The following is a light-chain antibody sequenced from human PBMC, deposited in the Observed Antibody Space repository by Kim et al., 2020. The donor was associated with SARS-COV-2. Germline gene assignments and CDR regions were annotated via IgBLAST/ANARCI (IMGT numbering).Light chain of an antibody. CDR1: QSIGNW. Sequence: DIQMTQSPSTLSASVGDRVIITCRASQSIGNWLAWYQQKLGKGPKLLIYDASNLETGFPSRFSGSGSGTEFTLTITSLQPDDFATYYCQHYDGYSGTFRQGTKVDI. J-gene: IGKJ1*01. CDR2: DAS. V-gene: IGKV1-5*01. CDR3: QHYDGYSGT.